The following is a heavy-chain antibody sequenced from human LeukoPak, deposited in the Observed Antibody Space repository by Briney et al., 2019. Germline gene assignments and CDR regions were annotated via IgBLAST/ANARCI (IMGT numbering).Heavy chain of an antibody. CDR3: ARDIVGATDY. CDR1: GGSISSYY. Sequence: SETLSLTCTVSGGSISSYYWSWIRQPPVKGLEWIGYIYYSGSTNYNPSLKSRVTISVDTSKNQFSLKLSSVTAADTAVYYCARDIVGATDYWGQGTLVTVSS. CDR2: IYYSGST. V-gene: IGHV4-59*01. J-gene: IGHJ4*02. D-gene: IGHD1-26*01.